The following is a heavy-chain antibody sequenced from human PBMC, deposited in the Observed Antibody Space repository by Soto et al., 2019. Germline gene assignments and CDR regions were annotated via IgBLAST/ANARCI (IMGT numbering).Heavy chain of an antibody. V-gene: IGHV5-51*01. CDR1: GYSFTSHW. Sequence: RGESLKISCKGSGYSFTSHWIGWVRQMPGKGLEWMGIIYPGDSDTRYSPSFQGQVTISADKSISTAYLQWSSLKASDTAMYYCARRDGSGSYVIYSAFDIWGQGTMVTVSS. D-gene: IGHD3-10*01. J-gene: IGHJ3*02. CDR3: ARRDGSGSYVIYSAFDI. CDR2: IYPGDSDT.